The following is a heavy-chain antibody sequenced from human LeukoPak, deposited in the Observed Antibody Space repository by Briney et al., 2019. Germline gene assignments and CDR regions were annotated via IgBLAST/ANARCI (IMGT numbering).Heavy chain of an antibody. J-gene: IGHJ4*02. CDR2: IYHSGST. V-gene: IGHV4-30-2*01. D-gene: IGHD7-27*01. CDR3: ARAPANWGYLY. CDR1: GGSISPYY. Sequence: PSETLSLTCVVSGGSISPYYWSWIRQPPGKGLEWIGYIYHSGSTYYNPSLKSRVTISVDRSKNQFSLKLSSVTAADTAVYYCARAPANWGYLYWGQGTLVTVSS.